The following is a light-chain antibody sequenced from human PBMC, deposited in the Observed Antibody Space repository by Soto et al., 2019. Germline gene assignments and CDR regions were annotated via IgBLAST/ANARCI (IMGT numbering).Light chain of an antibody. CDR1: QSVSSN. Sequence: EIVMTQSPATLSVSPGERATLSCRASQSVSSNLAWYQQKPGQAPRILIYGASTRATGIPARFSGSGSGTEFTLTISSLQSEDFAVHYCQQYNNWPPMYTFGQGTKLEIK. CDR2: GAS. J-gene: IGKJ2*01. CDR3: QQYNNWPPMYT. V-gene: IGKV3-15*01.